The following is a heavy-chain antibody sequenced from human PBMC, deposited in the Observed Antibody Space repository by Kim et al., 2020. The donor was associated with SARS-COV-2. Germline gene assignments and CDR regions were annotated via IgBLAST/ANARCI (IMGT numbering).Heavy chain of an antibody. D-gene: IGHD2-21*01. J-gene: IGHJ4*02. V-gene: IGHV3-11*06. CDR3: AWSRRGWGGGDCLDY. Sequence: DAAKGRFTISRDNAKNELYLQMNSRSAEATAVYYCAWSRRGWGGGDCLDYWGQGTLVTVSS.